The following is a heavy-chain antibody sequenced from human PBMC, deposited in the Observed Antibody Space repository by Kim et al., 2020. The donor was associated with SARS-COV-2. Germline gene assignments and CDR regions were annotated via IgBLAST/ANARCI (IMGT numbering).Heavy chain of an antibody. J-gene: IGHJ6*03. CDR1: GGSISSSSYY. V-gene: IGHV4-39*01. CDR2: IDYSGST. CDR3: ARRRARDMDV. Sequence: SETLSLTCTVSGGSISSSSYYWGWIRQPPGKGLEWIGSIDYSGSTYYNPSLKSRVTISVDTSKNQFSLKLSSVTAADTAAYYCARRRARDMDVWGKWTTV.